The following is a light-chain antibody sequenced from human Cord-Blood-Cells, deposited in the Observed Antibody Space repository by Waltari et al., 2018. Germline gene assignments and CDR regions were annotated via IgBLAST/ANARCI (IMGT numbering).Light chain of an antibody. V-gene: IGKV1-39*01. CDR1: QSISSS. CDR2: AAS. Sequence: DIQMTQSPSSLSASVGDRVTITCRASQSISSSLTWDQQKPGKAPKLLIYAASSLPSGVPSRFSGSGSGKDFTLTISRLQTEDFAIFCCQQSYSTPRTFGGGTKVEIK. J-gene: IGKJ4*01. CDR3: QQSYSTPRT.